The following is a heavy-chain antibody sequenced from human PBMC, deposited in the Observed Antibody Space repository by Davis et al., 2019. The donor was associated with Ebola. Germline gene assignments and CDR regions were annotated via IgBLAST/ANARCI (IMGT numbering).Heavy chain of an antibody. CDR2: LNSDGSST. D-gene: IGHD4-23*01. CDR3: AQQLGDYGGNALRY. J-gene: IGHJ4*02. V-gene: IGHV3-74*01. Sequence: GESLKISCAASGFTFSSYWMHWVRQAPGKGLVWVSRLNSDGSSTNYADSVKGRFTISRDDAKKSLYLQMDSLRAEDTAVYYCAQQLGDYGGNALRYWGQGTLVTVSS. CDR1: GFTFSSYW.